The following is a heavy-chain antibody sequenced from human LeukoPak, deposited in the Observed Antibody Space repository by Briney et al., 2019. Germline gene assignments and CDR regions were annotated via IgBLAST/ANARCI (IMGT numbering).Heavy chain of an antibody. CDR1: GYTFTNYG. J-gene: IGHJ6*03. CDR2: ISGYNANT. CDR3: ARGRLAELDYYYYMDV. Sequence: ASVKVSCKASGYTFTNYGISWVRQAPGQGLEWMGWISGYNANTNYVQKFQGRVTMTTDTSTHTAYMELSSLRSEDTAVYYCARGRLAELDYYYYMDVWGKGTTVTVSS. V-gene: IGHV1-18*01. D-gene: IGHD6-19*01.